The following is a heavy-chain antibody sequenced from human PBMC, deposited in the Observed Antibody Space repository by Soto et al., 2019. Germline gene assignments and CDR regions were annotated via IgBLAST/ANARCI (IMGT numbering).Heavy chain of an antibody. CDR2: ISYDGSNK. CDR3: AKEGLRFLGGMDV. D-gene: IGHD3-3*01. Sequence: QVQLVESGGGVVQPGRSLRLSCAASGFTFSSYGMHWVRQAPGKGLEWVAVISYDGSNKYYADSVKGRFTISRDNSKNTLYLQMNSLRAEETAVYYCAKEGLRFLGGMDVWGQGTTVTVSS. J-gene: IGHJ6*02. CDR1: GFTFSSYG. V-gene: IGHV3-30*18.